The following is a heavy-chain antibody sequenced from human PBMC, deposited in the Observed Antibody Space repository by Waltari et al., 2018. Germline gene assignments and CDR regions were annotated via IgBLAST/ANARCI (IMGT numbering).Heavy chain of an antibody. J-gene: IGHJ4*02. D-gene: IGHD6-19*01. Sequence: QLQLQESGPGLVKPSETLSLTCTVSGGSISSSSYYWGWIRQPPGKGLEWIGSIYYSGSTYYNPSLKSRVTISVDTSKNQFSLKLSSVTAADTAVYYCVWLIAVAGTIDYWGQGTLVTVSS. CDR1: GGSISSSSYY. V-gene: IGHV4-39*01. CDR2: IYYSGST. CDR3: VWLIAVAGTIDY.